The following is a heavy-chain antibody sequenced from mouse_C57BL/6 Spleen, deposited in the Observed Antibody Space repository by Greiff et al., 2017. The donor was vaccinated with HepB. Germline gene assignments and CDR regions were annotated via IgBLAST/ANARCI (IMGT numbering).Heavy chain of an antibody. CDR2: IYPRSGNT. D-gene: IGHD2-3*01. J-gene: IGHJ2*01. CDR3: ARSRDGSPDY. V-gene: IGHV1-81*01. CDR1: GYTFTSYG. Sequence: QVQLQQSGAELARPGASVKLSCKASGYTFTSYGISWVKQRTGQGLEWIGGIYPRSGNTYYNEKFKGKATLTADKSSSTAYMELRSLTSEDSAVYFCARSRDGSPDYWGQGTTLTVSS.